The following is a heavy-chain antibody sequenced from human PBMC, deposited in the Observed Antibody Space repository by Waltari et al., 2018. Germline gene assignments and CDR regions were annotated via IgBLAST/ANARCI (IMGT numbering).Heavy chain of an antibody. CDR2: IYTGGST. D-gene: IGHD3-10*01. Sequence: QVQLQESGPGLVKPSQTLSLTCTVSGAAIHTGDYFWSWVRQPAGEGLEWIGRIYTGGSTDYNPSLWGRVTISLDTSKSQVSLKLTAVTAADSAVYYCARHLENFYGAGRGNWFDPWGPGTRVTVSS. CDR3: ARHLENFYGAGRGNWFDP. J-gene: IGHJ5*02. V-gene: IGHV4-61*02. CDR1: GAAIHTGDYF.